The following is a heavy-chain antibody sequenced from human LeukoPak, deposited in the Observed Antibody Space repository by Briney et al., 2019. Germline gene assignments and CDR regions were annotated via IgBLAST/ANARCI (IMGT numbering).Heavy chain of an antibody. CDR1: GGTFSSYA. CDR2: IIPIFGTA. CDR3: ARDGGGWGPTSFDY. D-gene: IGHD6-19*01. Sequence: SVKVSRKASGGTFSSYAISWVRQAPGQGLEWMGGIIPIFGTANYAQKFQGRVTITADESTSTAYMELSSLRSEDTAVYYCARDGGGWGPTSFDYWGQGTLVTVSS. V-gene: IGHV1-69*01. J-gene: IGHJ4*02.